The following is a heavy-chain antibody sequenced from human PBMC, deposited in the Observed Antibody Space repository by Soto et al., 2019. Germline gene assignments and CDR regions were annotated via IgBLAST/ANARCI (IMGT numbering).Heavy chain of an antibody. CDR3: ARLTGGAYISFYYYIGV. D-gene: IGHD2-8*02. Sequence: QVQLQESVPGLVKPSETLSLTCTVSGGSISGYYWRWIRQPPGKGLEWIGYIYYSGTTNYDPSLKSRVTMSVDTSKNQFSLKLSSVTAADTAVYYCARLTGGAYISFYYYIGVWGKGTTVTVSS. CDR2: IYYSGTT. J-gene: IGHJ6*03. V-gene: IGHV4-59*01. CDR1: GGSISGYY.